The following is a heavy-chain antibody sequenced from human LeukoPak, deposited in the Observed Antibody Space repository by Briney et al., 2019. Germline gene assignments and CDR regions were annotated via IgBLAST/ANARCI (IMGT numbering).Heavy chain of an antibody. CDR3: AKNAKRDFWSGYYSYYFDY. CDR2: ISYDGSNK. V-gene: IGHV3-30*18. D-gene: IGHD3-3*01. Sequence: GGSLRLSCAASGFTFSSYGMHWVRQAPGKGLEWVAVISYDGSNKYYADSVKGRFTISRDNSKNTLYLQMNSLRAEDTAVYYCAKNAKRDFWSGYYSYYFDYWGQGTLVTVSS. CDR1: GFTFSSYG. J-gene: IGHJ4*02.